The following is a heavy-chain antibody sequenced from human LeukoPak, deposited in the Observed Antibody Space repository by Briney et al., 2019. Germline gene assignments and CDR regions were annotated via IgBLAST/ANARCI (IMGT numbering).Heavy chain of an antibody. CDR3: ARRGLVPAFDI. V-gene: IGHV3-74*03. Sequence: GGSLRLSCAASGFTFSSYWMHWVCQAPGKGLVWISRINSDGNITTYADSVKSPFTISRRNAKNTLYLQMNSLRADDTAVYYCARRGLVPAFDIWGQGTRVTVPS. CDR1: GFTFSSYW. CDR2: INSDGNIT. D-gene: IGHD3-10*02. J-gene: IGHJ3*02.